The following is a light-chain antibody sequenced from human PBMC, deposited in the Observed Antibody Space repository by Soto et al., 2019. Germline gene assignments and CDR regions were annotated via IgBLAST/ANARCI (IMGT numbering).Light chain of an antibody. CDR2: VTS. V-gene: IGKV1-12*01. Sequence: DIPLTQSPSSVSASVGDRVTITCRASQPISQWLAWYQQKPGKAPTLLLYVTSNLHGGVPSRFSGSGSGTDFTLTISSLEPEDFATYYCQQSYSTPRTFGQGTKVEIK. CDR3: QQSYSTPRT. J-gene: IGKJ1*01. CDR1: QPISQW.